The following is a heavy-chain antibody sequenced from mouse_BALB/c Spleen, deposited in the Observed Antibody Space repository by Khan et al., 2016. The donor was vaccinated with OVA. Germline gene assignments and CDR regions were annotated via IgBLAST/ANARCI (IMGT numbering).Heavy chain of an antibody. Sequence: QVQLQQPGAELARPGASVKLSCKASGYTFTDYYINWVKQRTGQGLEWIGEISPGSGDTYYNEKFKGKATLTADKSSSTVYMQLSSLTAEDSAVYFCASRNYFGYTFAYWGQGTLVTVSA. V-gene: IGHV1-77*01. CDR1: GYTFTDYY. J-gene: IGHJ3*01. CDR2: ISPGSGDT. D-gene: IGHD1-2*01. CDR3: ASRNYFGYTFAY.